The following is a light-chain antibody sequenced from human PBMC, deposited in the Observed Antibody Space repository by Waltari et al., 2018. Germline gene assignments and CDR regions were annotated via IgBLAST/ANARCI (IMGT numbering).Light chain of an antibody. CDR3: QQYKSYPT. Sequence: QSIIDWLAWYQQKPGKAPKLLIYKASNLKGGVPSRFSGSGFGTEFTLTISSLQPDDFATYHCQQYKSYPTFGQGTKVEI. CDR1: QSIIDW. V-gene: IGKV1-5*03. CDR2: KAS. J-gene: IGKJ1*01.